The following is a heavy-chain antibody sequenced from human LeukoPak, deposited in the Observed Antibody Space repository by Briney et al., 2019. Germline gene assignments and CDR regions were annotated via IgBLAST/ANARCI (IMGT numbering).Heavy chain of an antibody. Sequence: GGSLRLSCADSGFTFSSYAMNWVRQAPGKGLEWVSAISATDGSTYYADSVKGRFTISRDNSKNTLYLQMNSLRAEDTAVYYCAKDRGSGFIWGQGTMVTVSS. D-gene: IGHD3-3*01. J-gene: IGHJ3*02. CDR2: ISATDGST. CDR3: AKDRGSGFI. V-gene: IGHV3-23*01. CDR1: GFTFSSYA.